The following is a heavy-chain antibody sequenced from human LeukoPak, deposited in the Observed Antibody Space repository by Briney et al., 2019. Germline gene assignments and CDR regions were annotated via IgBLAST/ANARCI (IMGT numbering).Heavy chain of an antibody. J-gene: IGHJ4*02. CDR2: ISWNSGSI. CDR3: AREEGTFDY. V-gene: IGHV3-9*01. CDR1: GFTFDDYA. D-gene: IGHD3-10*01. Sequence: PGRSLRLSCAASGFTFDDYAMHWVRQAPGKGLEWVSGISWNSGSIGYADSVKGRFTISRDNAKNSLYLQMNSLRVEDTAVYYCAREEGTFDYWGQGTLVTVSS.